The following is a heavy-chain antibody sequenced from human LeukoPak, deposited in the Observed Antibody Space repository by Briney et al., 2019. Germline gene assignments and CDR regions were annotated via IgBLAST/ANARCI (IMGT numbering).Heavy chain of an antibody. CDR1: GYTFTSYD. CDR2: MNPNSGNT. V-gene: IGHV1-8*01. CDR3: ARTRTAARRYLYYMDV. J-gene: IGHJ6*03. D-gene: IGHD6-6*01. Sequence: ASVKVSCKASGYTFTSYDINWVRQATGQGLEWMGWMNPNSGNTGYAQKFQGRVTMTRNTSISTAYMELSSLRSEDTAVYYCARTRTAARRYLYYMDVWGKGTTVTVSS.